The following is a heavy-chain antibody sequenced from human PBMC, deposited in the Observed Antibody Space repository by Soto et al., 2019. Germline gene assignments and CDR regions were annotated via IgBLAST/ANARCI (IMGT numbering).Heavy chain of an antibody. D-gene: IGHD2-15*01. CDR2: IWYDGSNK. J-gene: IGHJ3*02. CDR3: ARDDQDIVVVVAATGRGAFDI. V-gene: IGHV3-33*01. Sequence: QVQLVESGGGVVQPGRSLRLSCAASGFTFSSYGMHWVRQAPGKGLEWVAVIWYDGSNKYYADSVKGRFTISRDNSKNTLYLQMNSLRAEDTAVYYCARDDQDIVVVVAATGRGAFDIWGQWTMVTVSS. CDR1: GFTFSSYG.